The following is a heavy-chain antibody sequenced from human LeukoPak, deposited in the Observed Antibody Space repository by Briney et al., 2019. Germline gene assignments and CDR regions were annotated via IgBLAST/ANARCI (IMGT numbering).Heavy chain of an antibody. CDR2: IYSSVST. D-gene: IGHD1-26*01. CDR1: GGSISSGDYY. J-gene: IGHJ4*02. CDR3: AYSGSYGHLGY. V-gene: IGHV4-39*01. Sequence: KPSETLSLTCTVSGGSISSGDYYWSWIRQPPGKGLEWIGSIYSSVSTYYNPSLKSRVTISVDTSKNQFSLRLSSVTAADTALYYCAYSGSYGHLGYWGQGIPVTVSS.